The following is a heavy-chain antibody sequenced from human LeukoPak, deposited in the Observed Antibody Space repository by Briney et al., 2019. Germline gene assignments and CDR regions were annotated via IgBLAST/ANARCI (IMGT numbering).Heavy chain of an antibody. J-gene: IGHJ4*02. V-gene: IGHV3-33*01. CDR1: GFSLTTYG. CDR2: IWYDGSRK. Sequence: GGSLRLSCAASGFSLTTYGTHWLRQAPGKGLEWVAVIWYDGSRKFYGDSVKGRFTVSRDTSENTMYLQMNSLRVDDTAVYYCARDGGSGIDYWGQGTLVTVSS. D-gene: IGHD3-10*01. CDR3: ARDGGSGIDY.